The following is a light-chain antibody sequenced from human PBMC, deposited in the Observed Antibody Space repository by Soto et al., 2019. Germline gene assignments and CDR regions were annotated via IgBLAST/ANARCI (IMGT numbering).Light chain of an antibody. CDR3: QEYLLGT. Sequence: DIQMTRSPSTLSASVGDRVTITCRASQSISRWLAWYQQKPGKAPNLLIFDASSLQSGVPSRFGGSGSGTEFTLTISSLQPDDFATYYCQEYLLGTFGQGTKVEVK. V-gene: IGKV1-5*01. J-gene: IGKJ1*01. CDR2: DAS. CDR1: QSISRW.